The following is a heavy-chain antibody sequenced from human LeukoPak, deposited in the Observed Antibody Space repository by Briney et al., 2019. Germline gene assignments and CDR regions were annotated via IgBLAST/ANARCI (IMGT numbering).Heavy chain of an antibody. V-gene: IGHV1-18*01. Sequence: ASVKVSCKASGYTFTSYGISWVRQAPGQGLEWMGWISAYNGNTNYAQKLQGRVTMTTDTYTSTAHMELRSLRSDDTAVYYCARVRSGSSGWYPTYYDYYGMDVWGQGTTVTVSS. J-gene: IGHJ6*02. D-gene: IGHD6-19*01. CDR2: ISAYNGNT. CDR1: GYTFTSYG. CDR3: ARVRSGSSGWYPTYYDYYGMDV.